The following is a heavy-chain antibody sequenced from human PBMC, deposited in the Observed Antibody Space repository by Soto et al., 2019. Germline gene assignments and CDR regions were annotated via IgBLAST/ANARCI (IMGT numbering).Heavy chain of an antibody. D-gene: IGHD3-10*01. CDR3: ARHRMVRGVINSYYMDV. CDR1: GGSISSSSYY. V-gene: IGHV4-39*01. J-gene: IGHJ6*03. Sequence: PSETLSLTCTVSGGSISSSSYYWGWIRQPPGKGLEWIGSIYYSGSTYYKTSLKSRVTISVDTSKNQFSLKLSSVTAADTAVYFCARHRMVRGVINSYYMDVWGKGTTVTVSS. CDR2: IYYSGST.